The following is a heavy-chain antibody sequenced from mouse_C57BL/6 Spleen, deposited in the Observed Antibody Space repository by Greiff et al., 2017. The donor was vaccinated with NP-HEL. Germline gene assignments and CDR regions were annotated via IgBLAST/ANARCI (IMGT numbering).Heavy chain of an antibody. CDR2: IDPSDSYT. CDR3: ARRSPHYYGSSYQDY. V-gene: IGHV1-50*01. D-gene: IGHD1-1*01. CDR1: GYTFTSYW. J-gene: IGHJ2*01. Sequence: QVQLQQSGAELVKPGASVKLSCKASGYTFTSYWMQWVKQRPGQGLEWIGEIDPSDSYTNYNQKFKGKATLTVDTSSSTAYMQLSSLTSEDSAVYYCARRSPHYYGSSYQDYWGQGTTLTVSS.